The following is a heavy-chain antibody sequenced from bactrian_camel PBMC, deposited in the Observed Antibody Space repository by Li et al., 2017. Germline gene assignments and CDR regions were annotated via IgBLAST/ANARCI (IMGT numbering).Heavy chain of an antibody. V-gene: IGHV3S53*01. CDR2: IDRDGTT. D-gene: IGHD3*01. CDR3: AAVANKDPKTAITVLNVMRERIANHGY. CDR1: GHTDSIDSLIT. Sequence: HVQLVESGGDSVKAGGTLRLSCVASGHTDSIDSLITMGWLRQAPGKEREWVAVIDRDGTTAYADSVKGRFTISQDIAKKTLYLQMNDLKPDDTAIYYCAAVANKDPKTAITVLNVMRERIANHGYWGQGTQV. J-gene: IGHJ4*01.